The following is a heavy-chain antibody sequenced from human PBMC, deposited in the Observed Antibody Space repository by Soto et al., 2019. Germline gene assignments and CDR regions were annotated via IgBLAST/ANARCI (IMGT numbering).Heavy chain of an antibody. J-gene: IGHJ6*02. CDR3: AREVEVYGMDV. D-gene: IGHD2-15*01. V-gene: IGHV3-13*04. Sequence: GGSLRLSCAASGLTFSSYSMNWVRQAPGKGLEWVSAIGTAGDTYYPGSVKGRFTISRENAKNSLYLQMNSLRAGDTAVYYCAREVEVYGMDVWGQGTTVTVSS. CDR2: IGTAGDT. CDR1: GLTFSSYS.